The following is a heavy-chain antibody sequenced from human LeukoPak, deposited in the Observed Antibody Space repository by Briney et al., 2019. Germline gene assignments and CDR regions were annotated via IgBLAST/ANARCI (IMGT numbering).Heavy chain of an antibody. CDR2: IYHSGST. CDR1: GGSLSSSNW. Sequence: SGALSLTCAVSGGSLSSSNWWSWARQPPGKGLEWIGEIYHSGSTNYNPSLKSRVTISVDTSKNQFSLKLSSVTAADTAVYYCARAGVPSITMGRGAYDYWGQGTLVTVSS. J-gene: IGHJ4*02. D-gene: IGHD3-10*01. V-gene: IGHV4-4*02. CDR3: ARAGVPSITMGRGAYDY.